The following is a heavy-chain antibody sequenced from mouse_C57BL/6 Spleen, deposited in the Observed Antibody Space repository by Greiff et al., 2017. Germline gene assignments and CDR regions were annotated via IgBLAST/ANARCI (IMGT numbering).Heavy chain of an antibody. CDR3: ARPFGSSAWYFDV. D-gene: IGHD1-1*01. V-gene: IGHV2-2*01. CDR2: IWSGGST. J-gene: IGHJ1*03. CDR1: GFSLTSYG. Sequence: LQESGPGLVQPSQSLSITCTVSGFSLTSYGVHWVRQSPGKGLVWLGVIWSGGSTDYNAAFISRLSISKDNSKSQVFCKMNSLQADDTAIYYCARPFGSSAWYFDVWGTGTTVTVAS.